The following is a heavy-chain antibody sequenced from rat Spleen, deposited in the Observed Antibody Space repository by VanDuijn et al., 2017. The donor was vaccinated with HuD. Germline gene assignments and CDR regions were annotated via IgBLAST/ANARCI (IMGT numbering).Heavy chain of an antibody. CDR2: MWSGGST. CDR3: AREGTTGMDWYFDF. V-gene: IGHV2-45*01. CDR1: GFSLTSYN. J-gene: IGHJ1*01. D-gene: IGHD1-7*01. Sequence: QVQLKETGPGLVQPTQTLSITCTVSGFSLTSYNVHWVRQPPGKGLEWMGVMWSGGSTDYNSALKSRLSISRDTSKSQVFLKMNSLQTEDIATYYCAREGTTGMDWYFDFWGPGTMVTVSS.